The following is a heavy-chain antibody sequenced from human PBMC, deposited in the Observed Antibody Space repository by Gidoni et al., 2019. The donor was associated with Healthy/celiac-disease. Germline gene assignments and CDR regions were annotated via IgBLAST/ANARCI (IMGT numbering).Heavy chain of an antibody. Sequence: QVQLQQWGAGLLKPSETLSLTCAVYGGSFSGDYWSWIRHPPGKGLGWIGEINHSGSTNYNPSPKSRVTISVDTSKNQFSLKLSSVTAADTAVYYCATRAVRGVIIDWGQGTLVTVSS. CDR2: INHSGST. V-gene: IGHV4-34*01. CDR1: GGSFSGDY. D-gene: IGHD3-10*01. CDR3: ATRAVRGVIID. J-gene: IGHJ4*02.